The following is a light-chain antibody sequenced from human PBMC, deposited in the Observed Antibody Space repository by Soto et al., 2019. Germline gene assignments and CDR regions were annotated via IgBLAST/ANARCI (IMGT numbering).Light chain of an antibody. CDR3: QQYGSSPPFT. CDR2: GAS. V-gene: IGKV3-20*01. CDR1: QSVSSCY. Sequence: EIVLRQSPGTLSLSPGERDTLSCTASQSVSSCYLAWYQQKPGQAPRLLIYGASSRATGIPDRFSGSGSGTDFTLTISRLEPEDFAVYYCQQYGSSPPFTFGPGTKVDI. J-gene: IGKJ3*01.